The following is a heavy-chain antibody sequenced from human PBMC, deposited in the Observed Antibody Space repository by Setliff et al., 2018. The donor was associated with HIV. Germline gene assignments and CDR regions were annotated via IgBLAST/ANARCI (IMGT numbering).Heavy chain of an antibody. CDR2: IKNRANGGTT. D-gene: IGHD6-19*01. CDR1: GFTFSDAW. J-gene: IGHJ4*02. CDR3: TKDHLSGWASDC. Sequence: PGGSLRLSCAASGFTFSDAWMGWVRQAPGKGLEWVARIKNRANGGTTHYAAPVNGRFTISRDDSKNTLYLQMNSLKTEDTAVYYCTKDHLSGWASDCWGQGTLVTVSS. V-gene: IGHV3-15*01.